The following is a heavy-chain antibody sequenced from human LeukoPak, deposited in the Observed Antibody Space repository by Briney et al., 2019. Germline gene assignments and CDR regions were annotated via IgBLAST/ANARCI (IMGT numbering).Heavy chain of an antibody. D-gene: IGHD7-27*01. V-gene: IGHV3-30-3*01. CDR2: ISYDGSNK. CDR1: GFTFSSYA. J-gene: IGHJ5*02. Sequence: GGSLRLSCAASGFTFSSYAMHWVRQAPGKGLEWVAVISYDGSNKYYADSVKGRFTTSRDNSKNTLYLQMNSLRAEDTAVYYCARQTNWNWFDPWGQGTLVTVSS. CDR3: ARQTNWNWFDP.